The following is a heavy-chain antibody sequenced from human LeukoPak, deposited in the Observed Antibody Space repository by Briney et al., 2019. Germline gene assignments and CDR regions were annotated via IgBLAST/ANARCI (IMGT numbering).Heavy chain of an antibody. CDR2: IKQDGSEK. CDR1: GFTFSNYW. J-gene: IGHJ4*02. Sequence: GGSLRLSCVASGFTFSNYWMSWVRQSPGKGLEWVANIKQDGSEKYYVDSVKGRFTLSRDNAGNSLYLQMNSLRAEDTAVYYCARESSGIAVSVTFDYWGQGTLVTVSS. V-gene: IGHV3-7*01. CDR3: ARESSGIAVSVTFDY. D-gene: IGHD6-19*01.